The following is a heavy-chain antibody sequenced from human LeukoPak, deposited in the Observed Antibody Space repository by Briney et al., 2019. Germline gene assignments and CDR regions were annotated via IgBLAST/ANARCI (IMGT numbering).Heavy chain of an antibody. J-gene: IGHJ6*03. CDR3: ARVEEGYGSGRRENYYYYYMDV. V-gene: IGHV4-59*01. Sequence: SETLSLTCTVSGGSISSYYWSWIRQPPGKGLEWIGYIHYSGSTNYNPSLKRRVTISVDTSKNQFSLKLSSVTAADTAVYYCARVEEGYGSGRRENYYYYYMDVWGKGTTVTISS. CDR2: IHYSGST. CDR1: GGSISSYY. D-gene: IGHD3-10*01.